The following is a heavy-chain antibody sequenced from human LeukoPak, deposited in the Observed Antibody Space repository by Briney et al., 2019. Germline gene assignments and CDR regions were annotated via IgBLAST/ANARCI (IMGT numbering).Heavy chain of an antibody. CDR3: ARDETDYDILTGYSYYFDY. Sequence: GGSLRLSCAGSGFSFSSYSMNWVRQAPGKGLEWVSSISSSSSYIYYADSVKGRVTISRDNAKNSLYLQMNSLRAEDTAVYYCARDETDYDILTGYSYYFDYWGQGTLVTVSS. V-gene: IGHV3-21*01. CDR2: ISSSSSYI. D-gene: IGHD3-9*01. J-gene: IGHJ4*02. CDR1: GFSFSSYS.